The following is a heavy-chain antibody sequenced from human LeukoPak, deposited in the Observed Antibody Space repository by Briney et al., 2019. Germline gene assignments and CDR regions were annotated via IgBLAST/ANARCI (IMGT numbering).Heavy chain of an antibody. CDR2: IIHSGST. CDR3: ARAGGYCSSTSCYPYYFDY. CDR1: GGSFSGSY. V-gene: IGHV4-34*12. J-gene: IGHJ4*02. Sequence: PSETLSLTCAVYGGSFSGSYWSWIRQSPGKGLEWIGEIIHSGSTTYNPSLKSRVTISIDTSKNQFSLKLSSVTAADTAVYYCARAGGYCSSTSCYPYYFDYWGQGTLVTVSS. D-gene: IGHD2-2*03.